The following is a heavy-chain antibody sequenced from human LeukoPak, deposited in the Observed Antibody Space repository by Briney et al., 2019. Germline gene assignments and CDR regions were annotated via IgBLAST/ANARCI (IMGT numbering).Heavy chain of an antibody. D-gene: IGHD3-3*01. V-gene: IGHV4-38-2*02. CDR3: ARETGFYYFDY. CDR1: NSSISSDYY. CDR2: IYHSGTT. Sequence: SETLSLTCSVSNSSISSDYYWGWIRQSPGKGLEWIGSIYHSGTTHYYPSLKNRVSMSIDTSRNQFSLQLNSVTAADTAVYYCARETGFYYFDYWGQGTLVTVSS. J-gene: IGHJ4*02.